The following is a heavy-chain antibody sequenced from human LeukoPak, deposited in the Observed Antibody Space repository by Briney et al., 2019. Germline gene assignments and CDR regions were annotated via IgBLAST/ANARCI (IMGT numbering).Heavy chain of an antibody. CDR1: GFTFSSYA. J-gene: IGHJ5*02. CDR2: ISGSGGST. V-gene: IGHV3-23*01. Sequence: GGSLRLSCAAPGFTFSSYAMSWVRQAPGKGLEWVSAISGSGGSTYYADSVKGRFTISRDNSKNTLYLQMNSLRADDTAVYYCAKRGGVGYGSSPGCYRGPRWFAPWAREPWSPSPQ. CDR3: AKRGGVGYGSSPGCYRGPRWFAP. D-gene: IGHD2-2*01.